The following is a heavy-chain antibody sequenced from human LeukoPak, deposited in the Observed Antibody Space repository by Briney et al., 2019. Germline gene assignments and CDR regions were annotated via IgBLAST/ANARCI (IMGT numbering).Heavy chain of an antibody. Sequence: PGGSLRLSCAASGITFSSYAMSWVRQAPGKGLAWVSSISGSGVSTYYADSVKGRFTSSRDNSKNMLYLQMNSLRAEDTAVYYCAKGGGYGSGTYSEGWGQGILVTVSS. J-gene: IGHJ4*02. CDR2: ISGSGVST. CDR3: AKGGGYGSGTYSEG. D-gene: IGHD3-10*01. CDR1: GITFSSYA. V-gene: IGHV3-23*01.